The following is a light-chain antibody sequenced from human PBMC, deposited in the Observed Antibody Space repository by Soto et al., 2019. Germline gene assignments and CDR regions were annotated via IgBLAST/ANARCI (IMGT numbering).Light chain of an antibody. Sequence: QSVLTQPASVSGSPGQSITISCIGTSSDVGGFNYVSWYQQHPGKAPKLMIYDVTNRPSGVSYRFSGSKSGTTASLTISGLQAEDEAEYYCNSYTSSSTYVFGTGTKDTVL. J-gene: IGLJ1*01. CDR2: DVT. V-gene: IGLV2-14*03. CDR3: NSYTSSSTYV. CDR1: SSDVGGFNY.